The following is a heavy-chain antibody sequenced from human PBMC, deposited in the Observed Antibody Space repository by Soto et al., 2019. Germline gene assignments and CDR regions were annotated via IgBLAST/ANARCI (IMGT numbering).Heavy chain of an antibody. D-gene: IGHD4-17*01. CDR3: ARGYGGPRGHFDY. Sequence: GGSLRLSCAASGFTFSSYWMHWVRQAPGKGLVWVSRINSDGSSTSYADSVKGRFTISRDNAKNTLYLQMNSLRAEDTAVYYCARGYGGPRGHFDYWGQGTLVTVSS. V-gene: IGHV3-74*01. CDR2: INSDGSST. J-gene: IGHJ4*02. CDR1: GFTFSSYW.